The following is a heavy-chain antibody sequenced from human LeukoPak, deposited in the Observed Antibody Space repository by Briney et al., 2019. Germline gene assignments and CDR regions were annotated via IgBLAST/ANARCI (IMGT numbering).Heavy chain of an antibody. CDR3: ARHLYYGSKSSTFDP. CDR2: IYYGGST. V-gene: IGHV4-39*01. D-gene: IGHD3-10*01. Sequence: SETLSLTCPVSGGSISSTTYYWGWIRQPPGKGLEWIGSIYYGGSTYYSPSLKSRVTISVDTSKNQFSLKLTSVTAADTAVYYCARHLYYGSKSSTFDPWGQGALVTVSS. J-gene: IGHJ5*02. CDR1: GGSISSTTYY.